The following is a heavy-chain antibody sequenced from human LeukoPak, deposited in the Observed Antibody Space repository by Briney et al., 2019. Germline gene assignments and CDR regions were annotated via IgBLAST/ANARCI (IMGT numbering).Heavy chain of an antibody. J-gene: IGHJ5*02. CDR3: TRGQPRWFDP. CDR1: GFTFSGSA. CDR2: IRTKANSYAT. D-gene: IGHD1-14*01. Sequence: PGGSLRLSCAASGFTFSGSAMHWVRQASGKGLEWAGRIRTKANSYATTYAASVKGRFTMSRDDSKKTAFLQMNSLKTEDTAVYYCTRGQPRWFDPWGQGTLVTVSS. V-gene: IGHV3-73*01.